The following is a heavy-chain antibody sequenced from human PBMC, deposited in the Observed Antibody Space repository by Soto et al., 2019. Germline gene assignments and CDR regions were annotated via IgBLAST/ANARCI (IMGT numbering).Heavy chain of an antibody. D-gene: IGHD6-13*01. CDR3: ARLFEEIAAAGDAFDI. J-gene: IGHJ3*02. V-gene: IGHV5-51*01. CDR1: GYSFTSYW. Sequence: PGESLKISCKGSGYSFTSYWIGWVRQMPGKGLEWMGIIYPGDSDTRYSPSFQGQVTISADKSISTAYLQWSSLKASDTAMYYCARLFEEIAAAGDAFDIWGQGTMVTVSS. CDR2: IYPGDSDT.